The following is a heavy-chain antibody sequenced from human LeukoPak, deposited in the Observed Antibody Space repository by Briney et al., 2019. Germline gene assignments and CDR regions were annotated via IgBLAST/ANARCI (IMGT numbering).Heavy chain of an antibody. CDR1: GFSFCDYG. Sequence: PGRSLRLSCSGSGFSFCDYGINWVRQAPGKGLEWVGFIRSKASGGTEYGASVRGRTTISRDEYKSIAYLEMDSLKTEDTAVYYCKRWNISGVSYSIVWGPGTLVTVS. CDR2: IRSKASGGT. D-gene: IGHD2-15*01. CDR3: KRWNISGVSYSIV. J-gene: IGHJ4*02. V-gene: IGHV3-49*04.